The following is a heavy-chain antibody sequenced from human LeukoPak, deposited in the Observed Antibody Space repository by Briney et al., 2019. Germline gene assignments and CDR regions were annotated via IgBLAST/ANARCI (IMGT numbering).Heavy chain of an antibody. CDR2: IRFDGSSK. CDR1: GFIFSDYG. Sequence: GGSLRLSCAASGFIFSDYGIHWVRQAPGKGLEWVAFIRFDGSSKYYTDSVKGRFTISRDSSRNTVYLQMNSLRVEDTAVYYCAKEGTASKPSDLDYWGQGTLVTVSS. J-gene: IGHJ4*02. CDR3: AKEGTASKPSDLDY. V-gene: IGHV3-30*02. D-gene: IGHD1/OR15-1a*01.